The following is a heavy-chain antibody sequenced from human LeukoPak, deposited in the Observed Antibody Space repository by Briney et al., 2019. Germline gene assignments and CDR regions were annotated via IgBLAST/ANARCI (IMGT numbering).Heavy chain of an antibody. CDR3: ARSGYGDYVDY. D-gene: IGHD4-17*01. J-gene: IGHJ4*02. Sequence: PGGCLRLSCAASGFTVSSKSISWVRQAPGKGLEWVSVIYSGGSTYYADSVKGRFTISRDNSNNTLYLQMNSLRAEDTAVYYCARSGYGDYVDYWGQGTLVTVSS. V-gene: IGHV3-53*01. CDR2: IYSGGST. CDR1: GFTVSSKS.